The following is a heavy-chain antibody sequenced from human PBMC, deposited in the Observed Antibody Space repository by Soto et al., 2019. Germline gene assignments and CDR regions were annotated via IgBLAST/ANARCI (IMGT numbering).Heavy chain of an antibody. J-gene: IGHJ5*02. CDR2: IYYSGST. D-gene: IGHD3-10*01. V-gene: IGHV4-39*01. CDR3: ATTPTDSDVLLWFGELANWFDP. CDR1: GGSISSSSYY. Sequence: SATLSLTCTVSGGSISSSSYYWAWVRPPPGKGLDWIGSIYYSGSTYYNPSLKSRVTISVDTSKNQFSLKLSSVTAADTAVYYCATTPTDSDVLLWFGELANWFDPWGQGTLVTVS.